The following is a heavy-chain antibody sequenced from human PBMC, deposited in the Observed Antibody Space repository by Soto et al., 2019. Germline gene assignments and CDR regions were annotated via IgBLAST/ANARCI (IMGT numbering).Heavy chain of an antibody. J-gene: IGHJ4*02. V-gene: IGHV1-18*03. CDR2: ISAHNGNT. CDR3: TSRRDADY. CDR1: GYGFTTYG. Sequence: QVHLVQSGAEVKKPGASVKVSCKGSGYGFTTYGITWVRQAPGQGLEWMAWISAHNGNTNYAQKLQGRVTVTRDTSARTAYMEQRGRRSVDLAVYSCTSRRDADYWGQGALVTVSS.